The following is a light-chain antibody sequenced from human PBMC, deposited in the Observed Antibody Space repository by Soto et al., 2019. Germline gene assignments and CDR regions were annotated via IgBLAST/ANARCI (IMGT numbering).Light chain of an antibody. V-gene: IGLV2-14*01. Sequence: QSALTQPASVSGSPGQSITISCTGTSSDVGGYNYLSWYQQNPGKAPKVMIYEVSNRPSGVSNRFSCSKSGNTASLTISGLQAEDEADYYCSSYTTSGTPVFGGGTKLTVL. CDR2: EVS. J-gene: IGLJ3*02. CDR1: SSDVGGYNY. CDR3: SSYTTSGTPV.